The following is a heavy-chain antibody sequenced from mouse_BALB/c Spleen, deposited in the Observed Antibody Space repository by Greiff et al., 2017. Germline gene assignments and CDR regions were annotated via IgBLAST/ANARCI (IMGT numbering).Heavy chain of an antibody. CDR2: IWAGGST. CDR1: GFSLTSYG. J-gene: IGHJ4*01. CDR3: ARNPIHYYGWYAMDY. D-gene: IGHD1-2*01. V-gene: IGHV2-9*02. Sequence: LKESGPGLVAPSQSLSITCTVSGFSLTSYGVHWVRQPPGKGLEWLGVIWAGGSTNYNSALMSRLSISKDNSKSQVFLKMNSLQTDDTAMYYCARNPIHYYGWYAMDYWGQGTSVTVSS.